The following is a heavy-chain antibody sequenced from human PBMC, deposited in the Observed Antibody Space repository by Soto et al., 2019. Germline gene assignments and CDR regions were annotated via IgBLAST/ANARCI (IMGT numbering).Heavy chain of an antibody. D-gene: IGHD2-21*02. J-gene: IGHJ6*01. CDR3: ARYLYSCGGDCSYYMDY. CDR2: ISLYHHST. Sequence: ASVKVSCKTSGYPFTDYFIHWVRQAPGQGLEWMGIISLYHHSTSYAQKFQGRLTVTADTSTTTVYMDLSSLTSEDSAVYWCARYLYSCGGDCSYYMDYWEQ. CDR1: GYPFTDYF. V-gene: IGHV1-46*01.